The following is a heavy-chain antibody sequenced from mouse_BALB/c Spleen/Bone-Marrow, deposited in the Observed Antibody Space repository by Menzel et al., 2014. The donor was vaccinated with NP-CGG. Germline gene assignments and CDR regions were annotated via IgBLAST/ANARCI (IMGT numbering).Heavy chain of an antibody. V-gene: IGHV5-17*02. CDR2: ISSGSSTI. Sequence: DVMLVESGGGLVQPGGPRKLSCAASGFTFSSFGMHWVRQAPEKGLEWVAYISSGSSTIYYADTVKGRFTISRDNPKNTLFLQMTSLRSEGTAMYYWARSYYGSSLYFDYWGQGTTLTVS. CDR3: ARSYYGSSLYFDY. J-gene: IGHJ2*01. CDR1: GFTFSSFG. D-gene: IGHD1-1*01.